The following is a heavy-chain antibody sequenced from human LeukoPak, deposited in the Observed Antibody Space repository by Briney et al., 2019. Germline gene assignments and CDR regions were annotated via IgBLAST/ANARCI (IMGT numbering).Heavy chain of an antibody. CDR2: MNPNSGNT. CDR3: ARSDCSSTSCYYY. CDR1: GYTFTSYD. J-gene: IGHJ4*02. V-gene: IGHV1-8*03. Sequence: HGAXXKVSCKASGYTFTSYDINWVRQAPGQGLEWMGWMNPNSGNTGYAQKFQGRVTVTRNTSISTAYMELSSLRSEDTAVYYCARSDCSSTSCYYYWGQGTLVTLSS. D-gene: IGHD2-2*01.